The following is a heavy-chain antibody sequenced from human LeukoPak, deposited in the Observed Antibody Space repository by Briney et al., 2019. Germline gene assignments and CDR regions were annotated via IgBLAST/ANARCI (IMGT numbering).Heavy chain of an antibody. Sequence: ASVKVSCKASGYTFTSYGISWVRQAPGQGLEWMGIINPSGGSTSYAQKFQGRVTMTRDTSTSTVYMELSSLRSEDTAVYYCAREYYADYYFDYWGQGTLVTVSS. V-gene: IGHV1-46*01. J-gene: IGHJ4*02. CDR2: INPSGGST. CDR1: GYTFTSYG. D-gene: IGHD3-3*01. CDR3: AREYYADYYFDY.